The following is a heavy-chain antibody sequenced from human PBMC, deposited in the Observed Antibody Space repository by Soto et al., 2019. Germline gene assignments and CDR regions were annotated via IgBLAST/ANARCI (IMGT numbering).Heavy chain of an antibody. V-gene: IGHV4-34*01. Sequence: SETLSLTCAVYGGSFSGYYWSWIRQPPGKGLEWIGEINHSGSTNYNPSLESRVTISVDTSKNQFSLKLSSVTAADTAVYYCARCGWEQQLPPETQRYNWFDPWGQGTLVTISS. CDR3: ARCGWEQQLPPETQRYNWFDP. J-gene: IGHJ5*02. CDR1: GGSFSGYY. D-gene: IGHD6-13*01. CDR2: INHSGST.